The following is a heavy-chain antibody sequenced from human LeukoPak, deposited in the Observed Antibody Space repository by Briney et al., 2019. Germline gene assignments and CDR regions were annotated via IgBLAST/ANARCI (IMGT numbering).Heavy chain of an antibody. CDR3: ARACSGGSCYSSFDY. CDR2: ISSSSSYI. V-gene: IGHV3-21*01. CDR1: GFTFSSYS. D-gene: IGHD2-15*01. J-gene: IGHJ4*02. Sequence: GGSLRLSCAASGFTFSSYSMNWVRQAPGEGLEWVSSISSSSSYIYYADSVKGRFTISRDNAKNSLYLQMNSLRAEDTAVYYCARACSGGSCYSSFDYWGQGTLVTVSS.